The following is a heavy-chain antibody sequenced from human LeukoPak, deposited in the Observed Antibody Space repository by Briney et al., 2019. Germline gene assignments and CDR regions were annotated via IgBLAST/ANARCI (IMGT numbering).Heavy chain of an antibody. V-gene: IGHV1-18*01. CDR1: GYTFINHG. CDR3: ARESAAGYYDSSGYYFSYFDS. Sequence: ASVKVSCKASGYTFINHGINWVRQAPGQGLDWMGWISAYNGNTNYAQNLQGRVTMTTDTSTSTAYMELRSLRSDDTAVYYCARESAAGYYDSSGYYFSYFDSWGQGTLVTVSS. J-gene: IGHJ4*02. D-gene: IGHD3-22*01. CDR2: ISAYNGNT.